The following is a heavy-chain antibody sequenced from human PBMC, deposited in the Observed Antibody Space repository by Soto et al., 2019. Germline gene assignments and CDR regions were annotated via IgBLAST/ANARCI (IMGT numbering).Heavy chain of an antibody. Sequence: GGSLRLSCAASGFTFSSYGMHWVRQAPGKGLEGVAVIWYDGSNKYYADSVKGRFTISRDNSKNTLYLQMNSLGAEDTAGYYCARVNYGDYILDYWGQGTLVTVSS. D-gene: IGHD4-17*01. J-gene: IGHJ4*02. CDR2: IWYDGSNK. CDR1: GFTFSSYG. CDR3: ARVNYGDYILDY. V-gene: IGHV3-33*01.